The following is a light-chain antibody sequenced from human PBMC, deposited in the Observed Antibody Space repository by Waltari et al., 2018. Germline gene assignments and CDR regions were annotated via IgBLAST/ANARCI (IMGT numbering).Light chain of an antibody. Sequence: DIVMTQSPDSLPVSLGERATINCKSSQSVLYSVNNKNYLAGYQQKPGHSPKLLISWASTRESGVPDRFSGSGSGTDFTLTISSLQAEDVAVYYCQQYYTNPITFGPGTKVELK. CDR2: WAS. CDR3: QQYYTNPIT. V-gene: IGKV4-1*01. J-gene: IGKJ3*01. CDR1: QSVLYSVNNKNY.